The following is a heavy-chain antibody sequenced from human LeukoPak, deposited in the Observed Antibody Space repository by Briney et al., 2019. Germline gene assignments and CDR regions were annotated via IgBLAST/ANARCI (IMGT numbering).Heavy chain of an antibody. J-gene: IGHJ4*02. V-gene: IGHV1-69*13. Sequence: ASVKVSCRASGGTFSSYAISWVRQAPGQGLEWMGGIIPIFGTANYAQKFQGRVTITADESTSTAYMELSSLRSEDTAVYYCARRVLRRGYSGYGGLDYWGQGTLVTVSS. CDR1: GGTFSSYA. D-gene: IGHD5-12*01. CDR2: IIPIFGTA. CDR3: ARRVLRRGYSGYGGLDY.